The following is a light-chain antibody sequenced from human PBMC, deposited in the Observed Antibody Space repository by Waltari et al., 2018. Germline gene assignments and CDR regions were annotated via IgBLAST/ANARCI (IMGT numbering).Light chain of an antibody. CDR2: WAS. J-gene: IGKJ1*01. V-gene: IGKV4-1*01. CDR3: LQYLHTPRT. Sequence: DVVMTQSPDSLAVSLGERATINGKSSQSLLYTSNNKNYLAWYQQKPGQPPKILIYWASIRESGVPDRFSGSGSGTDFTLTISGLQAEDGASYFCLQYLHTPRTFGQGTKGEIK. CDR1: QSLLYTSNNKNY.